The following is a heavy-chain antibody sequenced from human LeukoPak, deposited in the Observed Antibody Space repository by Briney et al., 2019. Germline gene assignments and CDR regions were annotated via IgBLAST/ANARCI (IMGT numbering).Heavy chain of an antibody. CDR3: ARDRVYYYDSSGPPTYYGMDV. D-gene: IGHD3-22*01. V-gene: IGHV3-23*01. CDR2: ISGSGGTT. CDR1: GFTFSNYA. J-gene: IGHJ6*02. Sequence: GGSLRLSRAASGFTFSNYAMGWVRQAPGKGLEWVSAISGSGGTTYYADSVKGRFTISRDNSKNTLYLQMNSLRAEDTAVYYCARDRVYYYDSSGPPTYYGMDVWGQGTTVTVSS.